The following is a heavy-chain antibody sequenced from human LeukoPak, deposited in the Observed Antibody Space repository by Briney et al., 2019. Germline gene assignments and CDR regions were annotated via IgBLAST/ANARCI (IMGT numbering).Heavy chain of an antibody. J-gene: IGHJ6*02. D-gene: IGHD2-8*01. Sequence: PGGSLRLSCAASGLILSDYGMHWVRLAPVKGLEWVADIWFDKNQHFADSVEGRFAISRDNSKNTVYLQINSLRAEDTAVYYCARDRHCVNGVCHSPPGMDVWGQGTTVTVSS. CDR2: IWFDKNQ. CDR1: GLILSDYG. V-gene: IGHV3-33*01. CDR3: ARDRHCVNGVCHSPPGMDV.